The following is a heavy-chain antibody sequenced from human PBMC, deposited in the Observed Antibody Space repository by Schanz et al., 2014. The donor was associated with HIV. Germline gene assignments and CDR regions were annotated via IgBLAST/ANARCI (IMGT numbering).Heavy chain of an antibody. Sequence: EVQLLEFGGGLEQPGGSLRLSCAASGFNFNNYAMTWVRQAPGKGLEWVSSISESGGRTYYADSVNGRFTISRDNSKNTLYLQMTTLRIDDTAVYYCAKPEYDSRGNSQSHFDYWGQGTLVTVSS. CDR2: ISESGGRT. CDR3: AKPEYDSRGNSQSHFDY. V-gene: IGHV3-23*01. D-gene: IGHD3-22*01. CDR1: GFNFNNYA. J-gene: IGHJ4*02.